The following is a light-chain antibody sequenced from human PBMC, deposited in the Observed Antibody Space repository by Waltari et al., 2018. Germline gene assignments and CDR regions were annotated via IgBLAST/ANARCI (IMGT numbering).Light chain of an antibody. CDR3: QQYNSWPSLT. Sequence: DRVMTQSPATLSVSPGERDTLSCRASQDIRSNLAWYQQKVGQAPRHLIYGASTRAPGIPVRFTGSGSETEFTLTISSLQSEDVAVYYCQQYNSWPSLTFGPGTRVEIK. CDR2: GAS. CDR1: QDIRSN. V-gene: IGKV3-15*01. J-gene: IGKJ1*01.